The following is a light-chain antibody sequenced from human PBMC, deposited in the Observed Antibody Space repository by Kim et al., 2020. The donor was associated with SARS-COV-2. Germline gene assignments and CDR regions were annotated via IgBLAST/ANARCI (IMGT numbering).Light chain of an antibody. V-gene: IGLV1-40*01. CDR2: GNS. Sequence: TVTIACTGSSSNIGAGYDVHWYQQLPGTAPKLLIYGNSNRPSGVPDRFSGSKSGTSASLAITGLQAEDEADYYCQSYDSSLSGWVFGGGTQLNVL. CDR3: QSYDSSLSGWV. CDR1: SSNIGAGYD. J-gene: IGLJ3*02.